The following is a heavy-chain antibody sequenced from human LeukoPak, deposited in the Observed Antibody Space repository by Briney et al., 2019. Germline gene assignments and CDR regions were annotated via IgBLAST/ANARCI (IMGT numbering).Heavy chain of an antibody. Sequence: GGSLRLSCAASGFTFDDYAMHWVRQAPGKGLEWVSGISWNSGSIGYADSVKGRFTISRDNAKNSLYLQMNSLRAEDTALYYCAKGSGGSYYYLDYWGQGTLVTVSS. CDR3: AKGSGGSYYYLDY. D-gene: IGHD1-26*01. CDR2: ISWNSGSI. J-gene: IGHJ4*02. CDR1: GFTFDDYA. V-gene: IGHV3-9*01.